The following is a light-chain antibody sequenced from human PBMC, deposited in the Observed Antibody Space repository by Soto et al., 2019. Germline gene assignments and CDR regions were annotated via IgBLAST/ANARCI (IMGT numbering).Light chain of an antibody. J-gene: IGKJ4*01. Sequence: IVLTQSPATLSVSPGERATLSCRASQSIANNLAWYQQRPGQAPRLLIHGASTRATGIPARFSGSRSGTEFTHTISSLQSEDSAVYYCQQYHDWPPLTFGGGTKVDI. CDR3: QQYHDWPPLT. CDR1: QSIANN. V-gene: IGKV3-15*01. CDR2: GAS.